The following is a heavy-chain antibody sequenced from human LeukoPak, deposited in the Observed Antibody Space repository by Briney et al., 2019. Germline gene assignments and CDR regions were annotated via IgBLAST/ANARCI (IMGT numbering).Heavy chain of an antibody. J-gene: IGHJ4*02. CDR3: ARAPSEKGAKGLYFDY. CDR1: GFTFSDYY. D-gene: IGHD1-26*01. CDR2: ISSSGSTI. Sequence: GGSLRPSCAASGFTFSDYYMSWIRQAPGKGLEWVSYISSSGSTIYYADSMKGRFTISRDNAKNSLYLQMNSLRAEDTAVYYCARAPSEKGAKGLYFDYWGQGTLVTVSS. V-gene: IGHV3-11*04.